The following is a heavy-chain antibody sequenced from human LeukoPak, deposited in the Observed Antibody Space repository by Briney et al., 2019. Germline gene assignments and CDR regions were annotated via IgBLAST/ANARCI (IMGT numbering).Heavy chain of an antibody. CDR2: LYSDGST. D-gene: IGHD3-16*01. CDR3: GRWGPNDAFDI. V-gene: IGHV3-53*04. J-gene: IGHJ3*02. CDR1: GFTVNSNY. Sequence: PGGSLRLSCAASGFTVNSNYMIWVRQPPGEGLEWVSTLYSDGSTYYEDSVKGRFTISRHSSENTLYLQMSSLRTEDTAVYYCGRWGPNDAFDIWGQGTLVTVSS.